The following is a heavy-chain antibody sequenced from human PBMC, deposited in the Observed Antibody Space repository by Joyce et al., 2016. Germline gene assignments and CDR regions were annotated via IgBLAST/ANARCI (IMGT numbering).Heavy chain of an antibody. CDR2: ITSSIATM. Sequence: EVELVESGGGLVQPGGSLTLSCAASGFSFSSYSMNWVRQAPGKGLEWVSYITSSIATMSYADSVKGRFTTSRDNAKNSVYLQMNSLRDEDTAVYYCARVRAIFGVGTVFDYWGQGTLVTVSS. J-gene: IGHJ4*02. CDR1: GFSFSSYS. V-gene: IGHV3-48*02. D-gene: IGHD3-3*01. CDR3: ARVRAIFGVGTVFDY.